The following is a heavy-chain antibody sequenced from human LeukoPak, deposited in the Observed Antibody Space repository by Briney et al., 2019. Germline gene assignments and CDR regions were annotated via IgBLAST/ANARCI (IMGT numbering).Heavy chain of an antibody. CDR2: ISGDGGST. Sequence: GGSLRLSCAASGFTFDDYAMHWVRQAPGKGLEWVSLISGDGGSTYYADSVKGRFTISRDNAKNSLYLQMNSLRAEDTAVYYCARDKQWLVRTSRGFFDYWGQGTLVTVSS. V-gene: IGHV3-43*02. D-gene: IGHD6-19*01. CDR3: ARDKQWLVRTSRGFFDY. CDR1: GFTFDDYA. J-gene: IGHJ4*02.